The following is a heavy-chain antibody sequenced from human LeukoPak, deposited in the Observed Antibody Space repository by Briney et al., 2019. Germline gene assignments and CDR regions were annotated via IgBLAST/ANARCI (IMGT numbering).Heavy chain of an antibody. Sequence: PGGSLRLSCAASGFIFSSYGMHWVRQAPGKGLEWVAVISFDGSNRYYADSVKGRFTISRDNSKNTLYLQMTTLRAEDTAVYYCAKDLVGGGSTSFDYWGQGTLVTVSS. CDR1: GFIFSSYG. J-gene: IGHJ4*02. CDR3: AKDLVGGGSTSFDY. V-gene: IGHV3-30*18. CDR2: ISFDGSNR. D-gene: IGHD2-15*01.